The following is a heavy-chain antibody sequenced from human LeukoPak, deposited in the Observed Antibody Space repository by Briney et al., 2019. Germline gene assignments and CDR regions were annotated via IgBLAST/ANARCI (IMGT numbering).Heavy chain of an antibody. J-gene: IGHJ4*02. D-gene: IGHD6-13*01. Sequence: SETLSLTCIVSGGSISSDYWSWIRQPPGKGLEWIGYIYYSGSTNYNPSLKSRVTISVDTSKNQFSLKLSSVTAADTAVYYCASGRAHSSSWFLFDYWGQGTLVTVSS. V-gene: IGHV4-59*01. CDR2: IYYSGST. CDR3: ASGRAHSSSWFLFDY. CDR1: GGSISSDY.